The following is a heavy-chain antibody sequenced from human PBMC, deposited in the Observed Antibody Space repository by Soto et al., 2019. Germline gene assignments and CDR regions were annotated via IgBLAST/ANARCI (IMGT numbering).Heavy chain of an antibody. J-gene: IGHJ4*02. CDR1: VGTFSPYT. D-gene: IGHD3-10*01. Sequence: QVQLVQSGAEVQKPGSSVKVSCKASVGTFSPYTSNWVRQAPGQGLEWMGRIIPFHGVTNYAQKFQARVTITADKSTSTAYMELSGLRFEDTAMYYCTRDWEITVSTWSFGGFWGRGTLVTVSS. CDR2: IIPFHGVT. CDR3: TRDWEITVSTWSFGGF. V-gene: IGHV1-69*08.